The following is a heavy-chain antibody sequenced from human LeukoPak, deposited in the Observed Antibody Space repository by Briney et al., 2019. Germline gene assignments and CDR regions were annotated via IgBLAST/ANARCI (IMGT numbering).Heavy chain of an antibody. CDR2: NSYAT. CDR3: TRVGSSSWYGDYGWFDP. Sequence: GGSLRLSCAASGFTFSGSSIHWVRQASGKGLEWVGLNSYATAYAASVTGRFTISRDDSKNTAYLQMNSLKTEDTAVYYCTRVGSSSWYGDYGWFDPWGQGTLVTVSS. J-gene: IGHJ5*02. CDR1: GFTFSGSS. V-gene: IGHV3-73*01. D-gene: IGHD6-13*01.